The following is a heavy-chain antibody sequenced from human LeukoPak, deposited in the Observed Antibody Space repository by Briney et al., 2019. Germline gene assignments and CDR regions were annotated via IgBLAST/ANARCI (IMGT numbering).Heavy chain of an antibody. CDR2: ISSGSSTI. J-gene: IGHJ4*02. V-gene: IGHV3-48*01. CDR3: AKESLVPSPLLLYSYGPFDY. CDR1: GFTFSSYS. Sequence: GGSLRLSCAASGFTFSSYSMSWVRQAPGKGLEWVSYISSGSSTIHYADSVKGRFTISRDNAKNSLYLQMNSLRAEDTAVYYCAKESLVPSPLLLYSYGPFDYWGQGTLVTVSS. D-gene: IGHD5-18*01.